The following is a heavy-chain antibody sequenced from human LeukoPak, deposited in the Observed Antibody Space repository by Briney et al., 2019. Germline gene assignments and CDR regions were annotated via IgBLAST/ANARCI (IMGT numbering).Heavy chain of an antibody. CDR2: INHNGDVN. Sequence: GGSLRLFCAASGFTFSSYWMNWARQAPGKGLEWVASINHNGDVNYYVDSVKGRFTISRDNAKNSLYLQMSNLRAEDTAVYFCARGGGLDVWGQGATVTVSS. D-gene: IGHD3-16*01. J-gene: IGHJ6*02. V-gene: IGHV3-7*03. CDR1: GFTFSSYW. CDR3: ARGGGLDV.